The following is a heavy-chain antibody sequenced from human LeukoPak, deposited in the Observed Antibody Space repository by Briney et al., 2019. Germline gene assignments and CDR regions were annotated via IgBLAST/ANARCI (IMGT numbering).Heavy chain of an antibody. Sequence: SVKVSCKASGGTFSSYAISWVRQAPGQGLEWMGGIIPIFGTANYAQKFQGRVTITTDESTSTAYMELSSLRSEDTAVYYCARSLTYGGNSLWGSYFDYWGQGTLVTVSS. J-gene: IGHJ4*02. D-gene: IGHD4-23*01. V-gene: IGHV1-69*05. CDR1: GGTFSSYA. CDR2: IIPIFGTA. CDR3: ARSLTYGGNSLWGSYFDY.